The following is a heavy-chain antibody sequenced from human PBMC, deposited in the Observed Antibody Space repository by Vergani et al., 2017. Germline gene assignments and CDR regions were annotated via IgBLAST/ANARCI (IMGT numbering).Heavy chain of an antibody. V-gene: IGHV3-23*01. CDR3: AKDRRYSSSSDDY. J-gene: IGHJ4*02. Sequence: EVQLLESGGGLVQPGGSLRLSCAASGFTFSSYAMSWVRQAPGKGLEWVSAISGSGGSTYYSDSVKGRFTISRDNSKNTLYLQMNSLRAEDTAVYYCAKDRRYSSSSDDYWGQGTLVTVSS. D-gene: IGHD6-6*01. CDR1: GFTFSSYA. CDR2: ISGSGGST.